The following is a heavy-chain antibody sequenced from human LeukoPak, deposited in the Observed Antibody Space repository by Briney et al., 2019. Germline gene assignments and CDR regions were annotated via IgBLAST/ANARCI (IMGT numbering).Heavy chain of an antibody. V-gene: IGHV4-30-2*01. CDR1: GGSISSGGYC. Sequence: SETLSLTCTVSGGSISSGGYCWSWIRQPPGKGLEWIGDIFHSGSTYYNPSLKSRVTISIDTSKNQFSLKLSSVTAADTAVYYCARMASRGVVVGEIDYWGQGTLVTVSS. CDR2: IFHSGST. J-gene: IGHJ4*02. D-gene: IGHD2-15*01. CDR3: ARMASRGVVVGEIDY.